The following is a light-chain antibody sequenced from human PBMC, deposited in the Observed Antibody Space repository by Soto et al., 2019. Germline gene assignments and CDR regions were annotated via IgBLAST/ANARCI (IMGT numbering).Light chain of an antibody. V-gene: IGKV4-1*01. CDR3: QQYSDGPPLFT. CDR2: WAS. CDR1: QSVLYTSYNKNL. J-gene: IGKJ3*01. Sequence: DIVMTQSPDSLAVSLGERATINCKSSQSVLYTSYNKNLLAWYQQKPGQPPKLLIYWASTRESGVPDRFSGSGSGTDFTLTISSLQAEDVAVYYCQQYSDGPPLFTFGPGTKVNI.